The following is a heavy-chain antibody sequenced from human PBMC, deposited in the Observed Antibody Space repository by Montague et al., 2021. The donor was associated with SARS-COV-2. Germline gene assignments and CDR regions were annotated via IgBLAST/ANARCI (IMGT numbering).Heavy chain of an antibody. CDR1: GGSIRSHY. D-gene: IGHD4-11*01. Sequence: SETLSLTCSVSGGSIRSHYWSWIRQPPEKGLEWIGYIYYSGTTNYNPSLKSRVTISVDMSKNQFSLKLSSVTAADTAVFYCARTRLDYNDYVFDYWGQGILVTVSS. J-gene: IGHJ4*02. CDR3: ARTRLDYNDYVFDY. CDR2: IYYSGTT. V-gene: IGHV4-59*11.